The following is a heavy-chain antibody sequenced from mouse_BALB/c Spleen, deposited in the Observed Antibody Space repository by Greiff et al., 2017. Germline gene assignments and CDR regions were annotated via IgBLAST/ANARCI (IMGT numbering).Heavy chain of an antibody. J-gene: IGHJ2*01. V-gene: IGHV5-17*02. CDR2: ISSGSSTI. CDR3: AREYGSYYFDY. CDR1: GFTFSSFG. Sequence: DVMLVESGGGLVQPGGSRKLSCAASGFTFSSFGMHWVRQAPEKGLEWVAYISSGSSTIYYADTVKGRFTISRDNPKNTLFLQMTSLRSEDTAMYYCAREYGSYYFDYWGQGTTLTVSS. D-gene: IGHD2-10*02.